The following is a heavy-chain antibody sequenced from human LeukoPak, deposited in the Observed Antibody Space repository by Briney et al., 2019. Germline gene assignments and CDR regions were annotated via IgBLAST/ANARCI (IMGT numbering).Heavy chain of an antibody. V-gene: IGHV1-8*03. CDR1: GYTFTTYD. D-gene: IGHD6-19*01. CDR2: MNPNSGYT. Sequence: ASVNVSFTSSGYTFTTYDINWVRQATGQGLEWMGWMNPNSGYTGYAQKFQGRVTITRDTSISTAYMELGSLRSEDTAVYYCARVAGSIDYWGQGTLVTVSS. CDR3: ARVAGSIDY. J-gene: IGHJ4*02.